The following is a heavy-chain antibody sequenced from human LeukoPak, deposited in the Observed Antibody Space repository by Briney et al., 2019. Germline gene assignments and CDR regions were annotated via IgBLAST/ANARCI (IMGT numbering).Heavy chain of an antibody. J-gene: IGHJ4*02. CDR3: ARFETVSAKPFEY. Sequence: PGGSLRLSCAASGFTFSSYSMNWVRQAPGKGLEWASSISSSSSYIYYADSVKGRFTISRDNAKNSLYLQMNSLRAEDTAVYYCARFETVSAKPFEYWGQGTLVTVSS. CDR1: GFTFSSYS. V-gene: IGHV3-21*01. CDR2: ISSSSSYI. D-gene: IGHD5/OR15-5a*01.